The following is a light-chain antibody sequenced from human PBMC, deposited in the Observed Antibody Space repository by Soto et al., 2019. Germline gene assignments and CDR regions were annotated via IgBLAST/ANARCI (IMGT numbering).Light chain of an antibody. V-gene: IGLV6-57*03. CDR1: SGSIASNY. Sequence: NFMLTQPHSVSESPGKTVTISCTRSSGSIASNYVQWYQQRPGSAPTTVIYEDNQRPSGVPDRISGSIDSSSNSASLTISGLKTEDEADYYCQSYDSSNQGVFGGGTQLTVL. CDR2: EDN. J-gene: IGLJ3*02. CDR3: QSYDSSNQGV.